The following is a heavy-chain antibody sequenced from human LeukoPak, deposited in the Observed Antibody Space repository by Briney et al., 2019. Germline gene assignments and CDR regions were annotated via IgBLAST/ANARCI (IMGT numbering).Heavy chain of an antibody. J-gene: IGHJ6*03. D-gene: IGHD3-10*01. CDR2: ISYDGSNK. Sequence: GGSLRLSCAASGFIFSDYGMHWVRQAPGKGLEWVAVISYDGSNKYYADSVKGRFTISRDNSKNTLYLQMNSLRAEDTAVYYCARGPSITMVRGGQWYYYMDVWGKGTTVTISS. V-gene: IGHV3-30*12. CDR3: ARGPSITMVRGGQWYYYMDV. CDR1: GFIFSDYG.